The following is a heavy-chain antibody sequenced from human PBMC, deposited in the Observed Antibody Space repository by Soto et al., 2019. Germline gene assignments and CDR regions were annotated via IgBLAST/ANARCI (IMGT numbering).Heavy chain of an antibody. CDR3: AKDMFSSSSAATFDY. CDR2: ISWQSGSI. J-gene: IGHJ4*02. D-gene: IGHD6-6*01. CDR1: GFIFDDYA. Sequence: EVQLVESGGGLAQPGRSLRLSCAASGFIFDDYAMHWVRQAPGKGLEWVSGISWQSGSIRYADSVKDRFTISRDNAKNPLYLQRYILRVQDTALYYCAKDMFSSSSAATFDYWGQGILVTVSS. V-gene: IGHV3-9*01.